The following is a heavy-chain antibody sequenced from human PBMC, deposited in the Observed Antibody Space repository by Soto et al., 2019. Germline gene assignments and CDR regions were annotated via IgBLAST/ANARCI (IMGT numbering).Heavy chain of an antibody. Sequence: GGSLRLSCAASGFTFSSYGMHWVRQAPGKGLEWVAVISYDGSNKYYADSVKGRFTISRDNSKNTLYLQMNSLRAEDTAVYYCAKDRFGLGIAAAGIPLHYYYGMDVWGQGTTVTVSS. CDR3: AKDRFGLGIAAAGIPLHYYYGMDV. CDR2: ISYDGSNK. D-gene: IGHD6-13*01. J-gene: IGHJ6*02. CDR1: GFTFSSYG. V-gene: IGHV3-30*18.